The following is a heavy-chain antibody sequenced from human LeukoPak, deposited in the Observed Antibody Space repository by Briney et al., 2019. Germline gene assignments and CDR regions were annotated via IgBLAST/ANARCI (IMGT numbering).Heavy chain of an antibody. Sequence: ASVKVSCKASGYTFTGYYMHWVRQAPGQGLEWMGRINPNSGGTNYAQKFQGRVTMTRDTSISTAYMELSRLRSDDTAVYYCAGGVVAATMSTYNWGQGTLVTVSS. CDR3: AGGVVAATMSTYN. J-gene: IGHJ4*02. CDR2: INPNSGGT. D-gene: IGHD2-15*01. CDR1: GYTFTGYY. V-gene: IGHV1-2*06.